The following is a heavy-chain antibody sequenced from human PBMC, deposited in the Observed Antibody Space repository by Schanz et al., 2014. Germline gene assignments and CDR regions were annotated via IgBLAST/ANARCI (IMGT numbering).Heavy chain of an antibody. V-gene: IGHV3-23*04. CDR2: ISRSGDFI. J-gene: IGHJ3*01. CDR1: GTIFSTRS. CDR3: ARDEGKDGYNLAFDV. D-gene: IGHD5-12*01. Sequence: EVQVVESGGGLVQPGGSLRLSCAASGTIFSTRSMEWVRQAPGKGLESVSHISRSGDFIYYADSVKGRFTISRDNSKNMVFLQMNSLRVEDTAIYYCARDEGKDGYNLAFDVWGQGTLVTVSS.